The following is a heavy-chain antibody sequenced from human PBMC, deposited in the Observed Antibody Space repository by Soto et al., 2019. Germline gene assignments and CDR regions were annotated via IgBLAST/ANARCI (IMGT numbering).Heavy chain of an antibody. Sequence: QVQLQESGPGLVKPSETLSLTCRVSGGSISDDYWSWIRQPPGKRLEWIGYMYKGGSINYNPSLKSRVTFSVDTSKNQFSLQLSSVTAADKAVYYCARSYYDRSGYAVDPWGQGTLVTVSS. J-gene: IGHJ5*02. CDR1: GGSISDDY. CDR2: MYKGGSI. D-gene: IGHD3-22*01. V-gene: IGHV4-4*09. CDR3: ARSYYDRSGYAVDP.